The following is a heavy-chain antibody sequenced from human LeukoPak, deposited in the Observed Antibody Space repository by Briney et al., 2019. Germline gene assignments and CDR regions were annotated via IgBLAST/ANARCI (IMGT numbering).Heavy chain of an antibody. Sequence: GASVKVSCMASGYTFTGQYLYWAGQTPGQGLEWMGGINPKTGDTDSAQNFQGRVTMTRDTSITTVYMELSSLTSDDTAVYYCARGYYGMDVWGQGTTVTVPS. CDR3: ARGYYGMDV. CDR2: INPKTGDT. CDR1: GYTFTGQY. V-gene: IGHV1-2*02. J-gene: IGHJ6*02.